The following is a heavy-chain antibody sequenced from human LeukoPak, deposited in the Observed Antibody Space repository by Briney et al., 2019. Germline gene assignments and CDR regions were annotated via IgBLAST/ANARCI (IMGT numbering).Heavy chain of an antibody. J-gene: IGHJ4*02. D-gene: IGHD3-16*01. CDR3: ANQATGGYGPFDY. CDR2: LSGSGGGT. V-gene: IGHV3-23*01. Sequence: PGGSLRLSCAVSGITLSNYGMSWVRQAPGKGLEWVAGLSGSGGGTNYADSVQGRFTISRDNSKNTLYVQMNSLRAEDTAIYYCANQATGGYGPFDYWGQGTPVTVSS. CDR1: GITLSNYG.